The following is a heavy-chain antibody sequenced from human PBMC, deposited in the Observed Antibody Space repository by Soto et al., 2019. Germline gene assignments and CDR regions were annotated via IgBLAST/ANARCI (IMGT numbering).Heavy chain of an antibody. V-gene: IGHV3-48*02. CDR3: ARGLYYYDSRGYWGY. D-gene: IGHD3-22*01. CDR1: GFTFSSYS. Sequence: EVQLVESGGGLVQPGGSLRLSCAASGFTFSSYSMNWVRQAPGKGLEWVSYISSSSSTIYYADSVKGRFTISRDNAKNSLYLQMNSLRDEEPAVYYCARGLYYYDSRGYWGYWGQGTLVTVSS. CDR2: ISSSSSTI. J-gene: IGHJ4*02.